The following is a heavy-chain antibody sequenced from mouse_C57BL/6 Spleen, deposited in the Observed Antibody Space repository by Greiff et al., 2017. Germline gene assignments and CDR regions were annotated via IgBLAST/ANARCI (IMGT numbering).Heavy chain of an antibody. V-gene: IGHV1-69*01. CDR1: GYTFTSYW. D-gene: IGHD1-1*01. Sequence: QVQLQQPGAELVMPGASVKLSCKASGYTFTSYWMHWVKQRPGQGLEWIGEIDPSDSYTNYNQKFKGKSTLTVDKYSSTAYMQLSSLTSEDSAVYYCARSYYYGSSYWYFDVWGTGTTVTVSS. J-gene: IGHJ1*03. CDR2: IDPSDSYT. CDR3: ARSYYYGSSYWYFDV.